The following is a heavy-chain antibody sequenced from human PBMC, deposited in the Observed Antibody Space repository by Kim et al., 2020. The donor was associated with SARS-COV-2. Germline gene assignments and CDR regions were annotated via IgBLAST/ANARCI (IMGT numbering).Heavy chain of an antibody. D-gene: IGHD2-15*01. Sequence: ASVKVSCKASGYTFTGYYMHWVRQAPGQGLEWMGRINPNSGGTNYAQKFQGRVTMTRDTSISTAYMELSRLRSDDTAVYYCARGVVVAATTQNYGMDVWGQGTTVAVSS. CDR3: ARGVVVAATTQNYGMDV. CDR1: GYTFTGYY. J-gene: IGHJ6*02. V-gene: IGHV1-2*06. CDR2: INPNSGGT.